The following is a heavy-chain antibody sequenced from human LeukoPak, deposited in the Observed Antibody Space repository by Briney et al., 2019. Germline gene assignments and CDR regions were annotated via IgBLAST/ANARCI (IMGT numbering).Heavy chain of an antibody. D-gene: IGHD5-18*01. Sequence: SETLSLTCAVYGGSFSGFYWSWIRQRPGKGLEWIGEMNHSGSTNYNPSLKSRVTISVDTSKNQFSLKLSSVTAADTAVYYCARGRRGYSYGSFGYWGQGTLVTVSS. V-gene: IGHV4-34*01. J-gene: IGHJ4*02. CDR2: MNHSGST. CDR3: ARGRRGYSYGSFGY. CDR1: GGSFSGFY.